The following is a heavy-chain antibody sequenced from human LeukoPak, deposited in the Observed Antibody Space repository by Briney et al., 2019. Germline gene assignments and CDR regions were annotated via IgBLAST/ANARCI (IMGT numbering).Heavy chain of an antibody. V-gene: IGHV5-10-1*01. J-gene: IGHJ4*02. Sequence: NHGESLKISCKGSGDSFTNSWIGWVRQMPGKGLEWMGRIDPSDSYTNYSPSFQGHVTISADKSISTAYLQWSSLKASDTAMYYCARAWGFADYWGQGTLVTVSS. CDR2: IDPSDSYT. D-gene: IGHD7-27*01. CDR3: ARAWGFADY. CDR1: GDSFTNSW.